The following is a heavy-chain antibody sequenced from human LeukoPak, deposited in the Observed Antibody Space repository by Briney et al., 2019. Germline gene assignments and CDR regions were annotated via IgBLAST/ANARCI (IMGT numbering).Heavy chain of an antibody. CDR2: ISGSGGST. CDR1: EFTFSNYG. J-gene: IGHJ6*03. Sequence: GGSLRLSCAASEFTFSNYGMSWVRQAPGKGLEWVSAISGSGGSTYYTDSVKGRFTISRDNSKHTLSLQMNSLRAEDTAVYYCARDRAAAGRSYYYYYYMDVWGKGTTVTVSS. D-gene: IGHD6-13*01. CDR3: ARDRAAAGRSYYYYYYMDV. V-gene: IGHV3-23*01.